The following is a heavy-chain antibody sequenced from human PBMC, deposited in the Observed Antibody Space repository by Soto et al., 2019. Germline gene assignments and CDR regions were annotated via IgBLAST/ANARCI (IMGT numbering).Heavy chain of an antibody. D-gene: IGHD2-8*01. CDR3: ASRSATVLSLTY. Sequence: GGSLRLSCAGSGFTVSSNYMSWVRQAPGKGLEWVSVIYSGGSTYYADSGKGRFTISRDNSKNTLYLQMNSLRAEDTAVYYCASRSATVLSLTYWGPGTQVTVSS. J-gene: IGHJ4*02. CDR2: IYSGGST. CDR1: GFTVSSNY. V-gene: IGHV3-53*01.